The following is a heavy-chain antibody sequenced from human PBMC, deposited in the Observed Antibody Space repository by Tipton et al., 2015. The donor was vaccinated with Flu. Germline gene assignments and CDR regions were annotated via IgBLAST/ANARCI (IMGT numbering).Heavy chain of an antibody. Sequence: SLRLSCAASGFTFSSYEMNWVRQAPGKGLEWVSYISSSGSTIYYADSVKGRFTISRDNAKNSLYLQMNSLRAEDTAVYYCARGDGYSHGMDVWGQGTTVTVSS. CDR3: ARGDGYSHGMDV. D-gene: IGHD5-24*01. J-gene: IGHJ6*02. CDR2: ISSSGSTI. CDR1: GFTFSSYE. V-gene: IGHV3-48*03.